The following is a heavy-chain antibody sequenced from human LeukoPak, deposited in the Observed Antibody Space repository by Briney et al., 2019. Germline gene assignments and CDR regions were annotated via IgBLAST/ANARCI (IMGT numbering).Heavy chain of an antibody. D-gene: IGHD3-3*01. Sequence: GGSLRLSCAASGFTFSSYAMSWVRQAPGKGLEWVGRIKSKTDGGTTDYAAPVKGRFTISRDDSKNTLYLQMNSLKTEDTAVYYCTVLSKPRPKITIFGVVTDDAFDIWGQGTMVTVSS. CDR1: GFTFSSYA. V-gene: IGHV3-15*01. J-gene: IGHJ3*02. CDR2: IKSKTDGGTT. CDR3: TVLSKPRPKITIFGVVTDDAFDI.